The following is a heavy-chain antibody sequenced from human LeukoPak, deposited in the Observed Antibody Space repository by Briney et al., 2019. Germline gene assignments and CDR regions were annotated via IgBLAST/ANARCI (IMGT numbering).Heavy chain of an antibody. J-gene: IGHJ4*02. CDR3: AKDGDYYDSDAYSSFFDF. Sequence: GGSLRLSCETSGFRFSSYAMSWVRQAPGKGLEWVSAISGSGTVTYYADSVRGRFTISRDRSRNTLSLRMNSLRAEDTAVYYCAKDGDYYDSDAYSSFFDFWGQGTLVTVSS. CDR1: GFRFSSYA. D-gene: IGHD3-22*01. V-gene: IGHV3-23*01. CDR2: ISGSGTVT.